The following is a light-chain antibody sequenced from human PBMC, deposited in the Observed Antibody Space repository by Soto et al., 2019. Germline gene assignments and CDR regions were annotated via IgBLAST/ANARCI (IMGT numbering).Light chain of an antibody. CDR2: GAS. J-gene: IGKJ4*01. CDR1: QSVGSN. CDR3: QQYNQWPLT. V-gene: IGKV3-15*01. Sequence: EIVMTQSPATLSVSPGERATLSYRASQSVGSNLAWYQQKPGQAPRLLIYGASTRATGIPARFSGSGSGTEFTLTISSLQSEDFAVYYCQQYNQWPLTFGGGTKVEIQ.